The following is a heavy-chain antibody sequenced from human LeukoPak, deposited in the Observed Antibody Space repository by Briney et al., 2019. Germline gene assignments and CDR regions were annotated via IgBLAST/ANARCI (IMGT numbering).Heavy chain of an antibody. V-gene: IGHV3-53*01. CDR2: IYSGGST. Sequence: GGSLRLSCAASGFTFSSNYMSWVRQAPGKGLEWVSVIYSGGSTYYADSVKGRFTTSRDNPKNTLYLQMNSLRAEDTAVYYCARSSGWYFDYWGQGTLVTVSS. J-gene: IGHJ4*02. D-gene: IGHD6-19*01. CDR3: ARSSGWYFDY. CDR1: GFTFSSNY.